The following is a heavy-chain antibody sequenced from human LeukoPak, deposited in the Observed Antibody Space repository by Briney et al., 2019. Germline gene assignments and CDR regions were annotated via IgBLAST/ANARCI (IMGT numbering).Heavy chain of an antibody. V-gene: IGHV1-46*03. CDR3: ARGIRPAYYDSSGYYYK. CDR1: GYTFTSYY. J-gene: IGHJ4*02. Sequence: ASVKVSCEASGYTFTSYYMHWVRQAPGQGLEWMGIINPSGGSTSYAQKFQGRVTMTRDTSTSTVYMELSSLRSEDTAVYYCARGIRPAYYDSSGYYYKWGQGTLVTVSS. D-gene: IGHD3-22*01. CDR2: INPSGGST.